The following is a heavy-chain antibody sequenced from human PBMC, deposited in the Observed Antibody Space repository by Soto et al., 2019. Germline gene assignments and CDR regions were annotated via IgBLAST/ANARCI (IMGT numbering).Heavy chain of an antibody. CDR1: GFTFSSYW. CDR2: INSDGSST. CDR3: ARVAYCSGGSCYYAFDI. V-gene: IGHV3-74*01. D-gene: IGHD2-15*01. J-gene: IGHJ3*02. Sequence: GGSLRLSCAASGFTFSSYWMHWVRQAPGKGLVWVSRINSDGSSTSYADSVKGRFTISRDNAKNTLYLQMNSLRAEDTAVYYCARVAYCSGGSCYYAFDIWGQGTMVTVSS.